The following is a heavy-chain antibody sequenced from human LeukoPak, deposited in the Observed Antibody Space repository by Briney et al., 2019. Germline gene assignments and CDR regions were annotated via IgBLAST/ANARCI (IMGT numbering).Heavy chain of an antibody. V-gene: IGHV3-20*04. J-gene: IGHJ6*03. CDR1: GFTFDDYG. CDR3: ARDKHYDFWSGYYRYYYYMDV. CDR2: INWNGGST. D-gene: IGHD3-3*01. Sequence: PGGSLRLSCAASGFTFDDYGMSWVRQAPGKGLEWVSGINWNGGSTGYADSVKGRFTISRDNAKNSLYLQMNSLRAEDTALYYCARDKHYDFWSGYYRYYYYMDVWGKGTTVTVSS.